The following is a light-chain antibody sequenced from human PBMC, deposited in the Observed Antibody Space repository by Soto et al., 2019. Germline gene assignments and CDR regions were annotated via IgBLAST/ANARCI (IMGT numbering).Light chain of an antibody. Sequence: DIVMTQSPDSLAVSLGERATINCQSSQSVLSSSNNKTYLAWYQQKPGQPPKLLIYWASTRESGVPDRFSGSGSGTEFTLSISSLQAEDVAVYSCHQYYATPYTFGQGTKLEVK. J-gene: IGKJ2*01. CDR1: QSVLSSSNNKTY. V-gene: IGKV4-1*01. CDR3: HQYYATPYT. CDR2: WAS.